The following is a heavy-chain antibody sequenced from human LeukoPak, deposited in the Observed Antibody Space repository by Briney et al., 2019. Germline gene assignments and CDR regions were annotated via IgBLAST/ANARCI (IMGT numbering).Heavy chain of an antibody. D-gene: IGHD3-3*01. CDR1: GGSISSYY. CDR3: ARGNGVVTTLDY. Sequence: SETLSLTCTVSGGSISSYYWSWIRQPPGKGLEWIGYIYYSGSTNYNPFLKSRVTISVDTSKNQFSLKLSSVTAADTAVYYCARGNGVVTTLDYWGQGTLVTVSS. CDR2: IYYSGST. V-gene: IGHV4-59*01. J-gene: IGHJ4*02.